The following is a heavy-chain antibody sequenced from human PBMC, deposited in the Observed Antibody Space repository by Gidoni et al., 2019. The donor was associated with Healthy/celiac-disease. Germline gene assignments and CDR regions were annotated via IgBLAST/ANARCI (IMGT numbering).Heavy chain of an antibody. CDR1: RGLSSSYY. J-gene: IGHJ5*02. V-gene: IGHV4-59*01. Sequence: QVQLRESGPVLARPWETLCVTCTVSRGLSSSYYWSWIRQPPGKGLEWIGYIYYSGSTNYNPSLKSRVTISVDTSKNQFSLKLSSVTAADTAVYYCARERSLAANRGFDPWGQGTLVTVSS. CDR3: ARERSLAANRGFDP. CDR2: IYYSGST. D-gene: IGHD4-17*01.